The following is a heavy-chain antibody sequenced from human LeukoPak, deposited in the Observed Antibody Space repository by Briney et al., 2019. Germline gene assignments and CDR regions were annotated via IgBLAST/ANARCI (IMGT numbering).Heavy chain of an antibody. D-gene: IGHD7-27*01. CDR2: IRVTDNT. Sequence: GSLRLSCAASGFTFSNYAVNWVRQAPGKGLEWVSGIRVTDNTYYADSVKGRFTISRDNSENTLYLQMSGLRAEDTAVYYCAKGTGDMGYYFDYWGQGTLVTVSS. J-gene: IGHJ4*02. CDR1: GFTFSNYA. CDR3: AKGTGDMGYYFDY. V-gene: IGHV3-23*01.